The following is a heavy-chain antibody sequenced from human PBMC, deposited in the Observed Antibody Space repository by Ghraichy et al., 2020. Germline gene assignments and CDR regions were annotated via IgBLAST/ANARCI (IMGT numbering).Heavy chain of an antibody. CDR3: ARRVNDFWSGSKSYWYFDL. V-gene: IGHV4-59*01. Sequence: SETLSLTCTVSGGSISSYYWSWIQQPPGKGLEWIGYIYYSGSTNYNPSLKSRVTISVDTSKNQFSLKLSSVTAADTAVYYCARRVNDFWSGSKSYWYFDLWGRGTLVTVSS. CDR2: IYYSGST. D-gene: IGHD3-3*01. J-gene: IGHJ2*01. CDR1: GGSISSYY.